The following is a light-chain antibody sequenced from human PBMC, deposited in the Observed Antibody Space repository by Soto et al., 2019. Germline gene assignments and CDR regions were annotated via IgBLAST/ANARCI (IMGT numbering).Light chain of an antibody. V-gene: IGKV3-20*01. CDR3: QQYYISPFT. CDR1: QSVSSSH. Sequence: EIVLTQSPGTLSLSPGERATLSCRASQSVSSSHLAWYQQKPGQAPRLLIYRTSSRATGIPDRFSGSGSGADFTLTISRLEPEDFAVYYCQQYYISPFTFGPGTKVDIK. J-gene: IGKJ3*01. CDR2: RTS.